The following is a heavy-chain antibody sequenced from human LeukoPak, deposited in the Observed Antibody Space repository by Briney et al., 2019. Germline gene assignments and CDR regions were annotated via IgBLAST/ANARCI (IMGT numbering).Heavy chain of an antibody. CDR2: IYYSGIT. CDR1: GDSISSSNYY. J-gene: IGHJ3*01. Sequence: SETLSLTCTVSGDSISSSNYYWGWIRQPPGKGLEWIASIYYSGITYYNPSLKSRVTISVDTPKNQFSRKLNSVTAADTAVYYCASLPSNDAFDVWGRGTMITVSS. V-gene: IGHV4-39*01. CDR3: ASLPSNDAFDV.